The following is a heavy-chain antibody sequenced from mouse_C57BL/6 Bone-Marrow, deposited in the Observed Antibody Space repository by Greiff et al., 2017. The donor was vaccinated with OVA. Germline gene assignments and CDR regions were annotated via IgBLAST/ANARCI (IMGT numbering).Heavy chain of an antibody. CDR3: ARGGIYYYGSREYYCDY. J-gene: IGHJ2*01. CDR1: GYTFTSYW. V-gene: IGHV1-64*01. Sequence: QVQLQQPGAELVKPGASVKLSCKASGYTFTSYWMHWVKQRPGQGLEWIGMIHPNSGSTNYNEKFKSKATLTVDKSSSTAYMQLSSLTSEDSAVYYCARGGIYYYGSREYYCDYWGQGTTLTVSS. D-gene: IGHD1-1*01. CDR2: IHPNSGST.